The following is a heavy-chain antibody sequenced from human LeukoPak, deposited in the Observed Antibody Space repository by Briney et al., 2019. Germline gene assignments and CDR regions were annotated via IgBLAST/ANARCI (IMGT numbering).Heavy chain of an antibody. J-gene: IGHJ3*02. CDR2: IYTSGST. V-gene: IGHV4-4*07. Sequence: SETLSLTCTVSSGSISSTYFWSWIRPSPGKELEWIGRIYTSGSTNYNPSLKSRVTMSVDTSKNQFSLKLSSVTAADTAVYYCARDSGDYDFWSGYYRDAFDIWGQGTMVTVSS. D-gene: IGHD3-3*01. CDR1: SGSISSTYF. CDR3: ARDSGDYDFWSGYYRDAFDI.